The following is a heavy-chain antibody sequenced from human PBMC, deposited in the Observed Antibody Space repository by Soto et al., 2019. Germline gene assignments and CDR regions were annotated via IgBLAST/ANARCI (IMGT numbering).Heavy chain of an antibody. CDR1: GYTFTGYY. D-gene: IGHD6-13*01. CDR3: ARTGIAAAGKGFDP. Sequence: ASVKVSCKASGYTFTGYYMHWVRQAPGQGLEWMGWINPNSGGTNYAQKFQGRVTITRDTSASTAYMELSSLRSEDTAVYYCARTGIAAAGKGFDPWGQGTLVTVSS. V-gene: IGHV1-2*02. CDR2: INPNSGGT. J-gene: IGHJ5*02.